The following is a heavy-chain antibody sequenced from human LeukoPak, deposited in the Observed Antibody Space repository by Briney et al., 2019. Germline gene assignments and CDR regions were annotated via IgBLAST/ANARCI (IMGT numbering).Heavy chain of an antibody. CDR3: ARGSGGGKLNYYFDY. CDR2: SYYSGST. V-gene: IGHV4-59*13. D-gene: IGHD4-23*01. Sequence: SETLSLTCTVAGGSISSYYWSWIRQPPGKGLEWIGYSYYSGSTNYNPSLKSRVTISVETSKNQFTLKLSSVTPADTSVDTCARGSGGGKLNYYFDYWGQGTLVTVSS. J-gene: IGHJ4*02. CDR1: GGSISSYY.